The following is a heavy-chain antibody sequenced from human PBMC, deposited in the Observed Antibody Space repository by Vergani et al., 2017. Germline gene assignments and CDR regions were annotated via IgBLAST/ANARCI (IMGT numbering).Heavy chain of an antibody. J-gene: IGHJ4*02. Sequence: EVQMLESGGNLVHPGGSLRLSCAASGFTFSSYAMSWVRQAPGKGLEWVSGISGSGDSTYYADSVKGLFTPTRDNSKNTLYLQMNSLRAEDTAVYYCAKERYSGTYSGKYLDYWGQGTLVTVSS. CDR2: ISGSGDST. D-gene: IGHD1-26*01. CDR1: GFTFSSYA. CDR3: AKERYSGTYSGKYLDY. V-gene: IGHV3-23*01.